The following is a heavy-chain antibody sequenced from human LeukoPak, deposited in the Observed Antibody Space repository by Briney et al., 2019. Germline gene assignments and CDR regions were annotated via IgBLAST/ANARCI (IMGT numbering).Heavy chain of an antibody. CDR2: ISSSSSYI. D-gene: IGHD6-19*01. CDR3: ARDSSGWPADFDY. V-gene: IGHV3-21*01. J-gene: IGHJ4*02. Sequence: GGSLRLSCAASGFTFSSYSMNWVRQAPGKGLEWVSSISSSSSYIYYADSVKGRFTISRDNAKNSLYLQMNSLRAEDTAVYYCARDSSGWPADFDYWGQGTLVTVSS. CDR1: GFTFSSYS.